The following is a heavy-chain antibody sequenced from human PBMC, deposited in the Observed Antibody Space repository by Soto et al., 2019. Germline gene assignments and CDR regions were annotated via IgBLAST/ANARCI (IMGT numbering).Heavy chain of an antibody. CDR1: GFTLSRYT. Sequence: GGSVRLSCGVSGFTLSRYTMYWVRQAPGKGLEWVALILSDGSAKYYADSVKGRFTISGDDSLYLEMTSLRGEDTAVYYCARGGYCSGGSCLDGKDGWGQGTTVTVSS. D-gene: IGHD2-15*01. CDR3: ARGGYCSGGSCLDGKDG. CDR2: ILSDGSAK. J-gene: IGHJ6*02. V-gene: IGHV3-30-3*01.